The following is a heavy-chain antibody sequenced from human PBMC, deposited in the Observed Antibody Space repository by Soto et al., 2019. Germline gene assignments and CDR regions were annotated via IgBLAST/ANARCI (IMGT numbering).Heavy chain of an antibody. D-gene: IGHD2-15*01. J-gene: IGHJ4*02. Sequence: PSETLSLTCAVYGGSFSGYYWSWIRQPPGKGLEWIGEINHSGSTNYNPSLKSRVTISVDTSKNQFSLKLSSVTAADTAVYYCARGRIYCSGGSCYSYYFDYWGQGTLVTVSS. V-gene: IGHV4-34*01. CDR2: INHSGST. CDR1: GGSFSGYY. CDR3: ARGRIYCSGGSCYSYYFDY.